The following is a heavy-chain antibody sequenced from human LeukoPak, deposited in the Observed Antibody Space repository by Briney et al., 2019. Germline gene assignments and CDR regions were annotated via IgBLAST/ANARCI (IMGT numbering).Heavy chain of an antibody. CDR1: GYSFASYW. V-gene: IGHV5-51*01. CDR2: IYPGDSDT. J-gene: IGHJ4*02. CDR3: ARQWGDCSSTSCYSAY. Sequence: PGESLKISCQGSGYSFASYWIAWVRQMPGKGLEWMGIIYPGDSDTRYSPSFQGQVTISADKSISTAYLQWSSLKASDTAIYYCARQWGDCSSTSCYSAYWGQGTLVTVSS. D-gene: IGHD2-2*01.